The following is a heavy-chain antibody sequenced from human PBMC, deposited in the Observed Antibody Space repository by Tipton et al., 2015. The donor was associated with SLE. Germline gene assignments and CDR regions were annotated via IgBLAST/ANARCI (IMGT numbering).Heavy chain of an antibody. CDR2: ISHSGST. Sequence: WSWIRQPPGKGLEWIGEISHSGSTNYNPSLKSRVTISVDTSKNQFSLNLSSVSAADTAVYYCASNWNDSPYYYYGLYVWGQGTTVTVSS. V-gene: IGHV4-34*01. J-gene: IGHJ6*02. D-gene: IGHD1-1*01. CDR3: ASNWNDSPYYYYGLYV.